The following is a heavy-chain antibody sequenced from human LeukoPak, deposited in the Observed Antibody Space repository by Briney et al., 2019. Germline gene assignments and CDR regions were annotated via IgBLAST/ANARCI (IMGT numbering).Heavy chain of an antibody. V-gene: IGHV3-30-3*01. CDR3: AREKVVGATRWIEIDY. Sequence: GRSLRLSCAASGFTFSSYAMHWVRQAPGKGLEWVAVISYDGSNKYYAGSVKGRFTISRDNSKNTLYLQMNSLRAEDTAVYYCAREKVVGATRWIEIDYWGQGTLVTVSS. D-gene: IGHD1-26*01. CDR2: ISYDGSNK. J-gene: IGHJ4*02. CDR1: GFTFSSYA.